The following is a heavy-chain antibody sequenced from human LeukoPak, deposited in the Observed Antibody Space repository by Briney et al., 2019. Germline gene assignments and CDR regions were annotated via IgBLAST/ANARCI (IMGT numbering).Heavy chain of an antibody. CDR3: AYDSSGYYYMRFDY. CDR2: IIPIFGTA. V-gene: IGHV1-69*06. D-gene: IGHD3-22*01. J-gene: IGHJ4*02. Sequence: GSSVKVSCKASGGTFSSYAISWVRQAPGQGLEWMGGIIPIFGTANYAQKFQGRVTITADKSTSTAYMELSSLRSEDTAVYYCAYDSSGYYYMRFDYWGQGTLVTVSS. CDR1: GGTFSSYA.